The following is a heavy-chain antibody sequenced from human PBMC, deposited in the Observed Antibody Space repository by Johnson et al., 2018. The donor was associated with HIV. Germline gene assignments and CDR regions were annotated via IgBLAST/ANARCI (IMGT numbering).Heavy chain of an antibody. CDR2: INWNGGST. CDR3: AKDRTGFDAFDI. V-gene: IGHV3-66*02. CDR1: GFTVSSNY. J-gene: IGHJ3*02. D-gene: IGHD1-1*01. Sequence: VQLVESGGGLVQPGGSLRLSCAASGFTVSSNYMSWVRQAPGKGLEWVSAINWNGGSTTYADSVKGRFTISRDNSKNTLYLQMNSLRAEDTAVYYCAKDRTGFDAFDIWGQGTMVTVSS.